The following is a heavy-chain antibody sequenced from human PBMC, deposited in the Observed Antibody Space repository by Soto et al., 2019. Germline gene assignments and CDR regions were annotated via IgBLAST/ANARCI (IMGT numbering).Heavy chain of an antibody. CDR2: TYYKSKWYY. V-gene: IGHV6-1*01. J-gene: IGHJ6*03. D-gene: IGHD1-1*01. CDR1: GDSVSSNSAG. Sequence: SQTLSLTCDISGDSVSSNSAGWTWIRRTPSRGLEWLGRTYYKSKWYYTYAASVKSRITVSPDTSKNQFSLQLTSVTPEDTAVYYCERGSWDDVSGHYYMEVWDKGTTVTVS. CDR3: ERGSWDDVSGHYYMEV.